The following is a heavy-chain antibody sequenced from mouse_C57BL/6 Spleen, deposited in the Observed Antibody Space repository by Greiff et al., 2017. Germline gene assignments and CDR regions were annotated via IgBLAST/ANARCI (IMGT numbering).Heavy chain of an antibody. D-gene: IGHD2-4*01. CDR1: GYTFTDYN. CDR3: ASPYYDYDVLYYAMDY. V-gene: IGHV1-22*01. Sequence: EVQLQESGPELVKPGASVKMSCKASGYTFTDYNMHWVKQSHGKSLEWIGYINPNNGGTSYNQKFKGKATLTVNKSSSTAYMELRSLTSEDSAVYYCASPYYDYDVLYYAMDYWGQGTSVTVSS. J-gene: IGHJ4*01. CDR2: INPNNGGT.